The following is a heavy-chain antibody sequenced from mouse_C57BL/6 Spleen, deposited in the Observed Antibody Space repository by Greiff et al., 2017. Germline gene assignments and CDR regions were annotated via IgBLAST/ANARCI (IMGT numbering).Heavy chain of an antibody. V-gene: IGHV14-3*01. Sequence: VQLKQSVAELVRPGASVKLSCTASGFNIKNTYMHWVKQRPEQGLEWIGRIDPANGNTKYAPKFQGKATITAYTSSNTAYLQLSSLTSEDTAIYYCARTDRSIYYAMYYWGQGTSVTVSS. D-gene: IGHD1-1*01. CDR1: GFNIKNTY. CDR3: ARTDRSIYYAMYY. J-gene: IGHJ4*01. CDR2: IDPANGNT.